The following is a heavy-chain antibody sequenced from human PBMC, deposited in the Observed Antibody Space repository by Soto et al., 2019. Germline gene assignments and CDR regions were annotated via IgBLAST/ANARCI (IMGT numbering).Heavy chain of an antibody. J-gene: IGHJ4*02. CDR1: GGSISSGDYY. V-gene: IGHV4-30-4*01. D-gene: IGHD3-22*01. Sequence: SGTLSLTCTVSGGSISSGDYYWSWIHQPPGKGLEWIGYIYYSGSTYYNPSLKSRVTISVDTSKNQFSLKLSSVTAADTAVYYCAREITYDTFDYWGQGTLVTVSS. CDR2: IYYSGST. CDR3: AREITYDTFDY.